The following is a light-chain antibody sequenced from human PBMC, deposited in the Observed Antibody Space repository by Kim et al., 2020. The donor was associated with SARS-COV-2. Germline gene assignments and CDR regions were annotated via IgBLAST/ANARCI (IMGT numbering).Light chain of an antibody. J-gene: IGLJ3*02. Sequence: SSELTQDPAVSVALGQTVRITCQGDSLRRYYATWYQQKPGQAPVVVFYGKNNRPSGITDRLSGSSSGDTASLTITAAQAEDEADYYCHSRDSSGDHQVFG. CDR1: SLRRYY. CDR3: HSRDSSGDHQV. CDR2: GKN. V-gene: IGLV3-19*01.